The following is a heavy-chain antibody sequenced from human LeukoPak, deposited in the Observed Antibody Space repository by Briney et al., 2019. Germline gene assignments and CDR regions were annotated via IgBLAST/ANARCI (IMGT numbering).Heavy chain of an antibody. CDR3: TRGYGGSHFYYFDY. V-gene: IGHV3-49*04. CDR1: RFTFVDYT. Sequence: PGRSLRLSCTTSRFTFVDYTMSWVRQAPGKGLEWVAFIRSKGYGGTTDYAASVTGRFTISRDDSKSVAYLQMSSLKTEDTAVYYCTRGYGGSHFYYFDYWGQGALVTVSS. CDR2: IRSKGYGGTT. D-gene: IGHD1-26*01. J-gene: IGHJ4*02.